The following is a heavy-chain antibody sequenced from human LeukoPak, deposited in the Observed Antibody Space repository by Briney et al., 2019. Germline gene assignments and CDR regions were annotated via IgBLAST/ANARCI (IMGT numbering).Heavy chain of an antibody. CDR3: ARNKRDRGSYYASSYWYFDL. D-gene: IGHD3-10*01. Sequence: GGSLRLSCAASGFTFSSYAMSWVRQAPGKGLEWVSAISGSGGSTYYADSVKGRFTISRDNSKNTLYLQMNSLRAEDTAIYYCARNKRDRGSYYASSYWYFDLWGRGTLVTVSS. CDR2: ISGSGGST. V-gene: IGHV3-23*01. CDR1: GFTFSSYA. J-gene: IGHJ2*01.